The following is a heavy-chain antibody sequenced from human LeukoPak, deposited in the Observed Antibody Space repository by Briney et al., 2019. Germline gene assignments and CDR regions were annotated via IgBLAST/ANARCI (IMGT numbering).Heavy chain of an antibody. Sequence: SETLSLTCTISGGSISSYYWSWIRQPAGKELEWIGHIYTSGSTTYDPSLKSRVTMSVDTSKKQFSLKLRSVTAADTAVYYCAREEDYYDSGGHSGYFDYWGQGTLVTVSS. J-gene: IGHJ4*02. CDR1: GGSISSYY. V-gene: IGHV4-4*07. CDR2: IYTSGST. D-gene: IGHD3-22*01. CDR3: AREEDYYDSGGHSGYFDY.